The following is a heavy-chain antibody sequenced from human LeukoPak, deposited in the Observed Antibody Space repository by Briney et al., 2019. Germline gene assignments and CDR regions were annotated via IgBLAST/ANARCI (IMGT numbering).Heavy chain of an antibody. CDR2: ISGSGGST. CDR3: ARLKIDNYFDY. J-gene: IGHJ4*02. D-gene: IGHD3-22*01. CDR1: GFTFSSYA. V-gene: IGHV3-23*01. Sequence: GGSLRLSCAASGFTFSSYAMSWVRQAPGKGLEWVSAISGSGGSTYYADSVKGRFTISRDNAKNTLYLQMNSLRAEDTAVYYCARLKIDNYFDYWGQGTLVTVSS.